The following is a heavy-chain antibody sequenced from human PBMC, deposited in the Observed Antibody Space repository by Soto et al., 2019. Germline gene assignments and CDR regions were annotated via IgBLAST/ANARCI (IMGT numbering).Heavy chain of an antibody. CDR1: GYTFTSYY. Sequence: ASVKVSFKASGYTFTSYYMHWVRQAPGQGLEWMGIINPSGGSTSYAQKFQGRVTMTRDTSTSTVYMELSSLRSEDTAVYYCSKRRLNTITSLSDYWGQGVQVTVSS. J-gene: IGHJ1*01. D-gene: IGHD2-2*01. V-gene: IGHV1-46*01. CDR3: SKRRLNTITSLSDY. CDR2: INPSGGST.